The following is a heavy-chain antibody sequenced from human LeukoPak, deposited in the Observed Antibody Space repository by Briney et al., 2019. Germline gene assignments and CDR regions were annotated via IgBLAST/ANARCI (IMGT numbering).Heavy chain of an antibody. V-gene: IGHV3-7*01. CDR1: GFTFTNSW. CDR3: ARDTDGSLDY. J-gene: IGHJ4*02. D-gene: IGHD1-26*01. Sequence: GGSLRLSCAASGFTFTNSWMAWVRQSPGKGLEWVANIKQDGSTKHYADSLKGRFTISRDNPKNSLYLQMNSLRADDTAVYHCARDTDGSLDYWGQGILVTVAS. CDR2: IKQDGSTK.